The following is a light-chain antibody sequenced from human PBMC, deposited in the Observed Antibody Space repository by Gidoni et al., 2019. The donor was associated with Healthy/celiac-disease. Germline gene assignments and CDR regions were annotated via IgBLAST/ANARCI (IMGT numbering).Light chain of an antibody. CDR1: QSISSY. CDR2: AAS. V-gene: IGKV1-39*01. J-gene: IGKJ4*01. CDR3: QQRYSTPPT. Sequence: DSQMTQSPSSLSASVGDRVTITCRASQSISSYLNWYQQKPGKAPNLLIYAASSLQSGVPSRFSGSGSGTDFTLTISSLPPEDFATYYCQQRYSTPPTFGGGTKVEIK.